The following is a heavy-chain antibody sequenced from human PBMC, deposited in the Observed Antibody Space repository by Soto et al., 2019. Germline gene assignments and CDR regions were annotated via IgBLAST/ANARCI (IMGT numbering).Heavy chain of an antibody. CDR3: ARPYQLPQYNWFDP. CDR1: GFTFSSYA. Sequence: PGGSLRLSCAASGFTFSSYAMSWVRQAPGKGLEWVSSISGSGGSTYYADSVKCRFTISRDNSKNTLYLQMNSLRAEDTAVYYCARPYQLPQYNWFDPWGQGTLVTVSS. V-gene: IGHV3-23*01. J-gene: IGHJ5*02. D-gene: IGHD2-2*01. CDR2: ISGSGGST.